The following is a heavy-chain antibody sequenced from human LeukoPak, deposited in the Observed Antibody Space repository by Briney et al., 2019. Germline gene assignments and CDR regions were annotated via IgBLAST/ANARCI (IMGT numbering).Heavy chain of an antibody. CDR2: IYYSGST. D-gene: IGHD4-23*01. Sequence: PSETLSPTCTVSGGSISSGDYYWSWIRQPPGKGLEWIGYIYYSGSTYYNPSLKSRVTISVDTSKNQFSLKLSSVTAADTAVYYCARGIDYGGNSFIDYWGQGTLVTVSS. J-gene: IGHJ4*02. CDR1: GGSISSGDYY. V-gene: IGHV4-30-4*01. CDR3: ARGIDYGGNSFIDY.